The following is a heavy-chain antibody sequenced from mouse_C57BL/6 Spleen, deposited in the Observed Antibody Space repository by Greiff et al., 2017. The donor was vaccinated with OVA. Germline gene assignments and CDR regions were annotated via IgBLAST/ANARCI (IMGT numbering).Heavy chain of an antibody. D-gene: IGHD1-1*01. J-gene: IGHJ2*01. CDR1: GFTFSSYA. Sequence: EVKVEESGGGLVKPGGSLKLSCAASGFTFSSYAMSWVRQTPEKRLEWVATISDGGSYTYYPDNVKGRFTISRDNAKNNLYLQMSHLKSEDTAMYYCARDGTTVVAYYFDYWGQGTTLTVSS. CDR3: ARDGTTVVAYYFDY. CDR2: ISDGGSYT. V-gene: IGHV5-4*01.